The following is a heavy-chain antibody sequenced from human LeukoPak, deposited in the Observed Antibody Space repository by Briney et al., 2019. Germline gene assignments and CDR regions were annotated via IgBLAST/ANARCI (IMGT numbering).Heavy chain of an antibody. CDR1: GGSISSYY. V-gene: IGHV4-59*01. CDR3: ARVTRYGDYADY. D-gene: IGHD4-17*01. Sequence: SETLSLTCTVSGGSISSYYWSWIRQPPGKGLEWIGYVYYSGSTNYNPSLKSRVTISVDTSKNQFSLRLRSVTAADTAVYFCARVTRYGDYADYWGQGTLVTVSS. CDR2: VYYSGST. J-gene: IGHJ4*02.